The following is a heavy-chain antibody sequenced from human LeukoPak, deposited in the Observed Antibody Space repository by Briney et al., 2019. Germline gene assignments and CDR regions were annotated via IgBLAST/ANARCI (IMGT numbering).Heavy chain of an antibody. D-gene: IGHD3-3*01. CDR3: AIEYYDFWSGYTLGDY. Sequence: SETLSLTCTVSGGSISSSSYYWGWIRQPPGKGLEWIGSIYYSGSTYYNPSLESRVTISVDTSKNQFSLKLSSVTAADTAVYYCAIEYYDFWSGYTLGDYWGQGTLVTVSS. V-gene: IGHV4-39*01. CDR1: GGSISSSSYY. CDR2: IYYSGST. J-gene: IGHJ4*02.